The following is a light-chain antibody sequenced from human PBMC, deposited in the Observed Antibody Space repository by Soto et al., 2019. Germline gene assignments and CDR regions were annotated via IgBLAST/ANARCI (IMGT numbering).Light chain of an antibody. CDR1: SSDVGGYNY. CDR3: SSNAGSNGLV. J-gene: IGLJ2*01. CDR2: DVS. V-gene: IGLV2-8*01. Sequence: QSVLTQPPSASGSPGQSVTISCTGTSSDVGGYNYVSWYQQHPGKAPKLLIYDVSKRPSGVPDRLSGSKSANTASLTVSGLQAEDEAYYYCSSNAGSNGLVFGGGTKLTVL.